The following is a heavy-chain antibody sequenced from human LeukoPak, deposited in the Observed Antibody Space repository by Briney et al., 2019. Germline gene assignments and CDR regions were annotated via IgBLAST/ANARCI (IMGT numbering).Heavy chain of an antibody. J-gene: IGHJ3*02. CDR1: GYTFTGNY. Sequence: ASVKVSCKASGYTFTGNYMQWERQAPGRGREWMGWINPNSGGTNYAQKFQGRVTMTRGTSISTAYMELSRLRSDDTAVYYCASWGTVGAPDFDIWGQGTMVTVSS. CDR2: INPNSGGT. V-gene: IGHV1-2*02. D-gene: IGHD1-26*01. CDR3: ASWGTVGAPDFDI.